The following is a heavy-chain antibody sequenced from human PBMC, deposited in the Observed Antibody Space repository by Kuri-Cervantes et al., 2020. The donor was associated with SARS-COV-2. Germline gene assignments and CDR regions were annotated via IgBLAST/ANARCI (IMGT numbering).Heavy chain of an antibody. CDR3: AREPLFSVVGATYYYYYDMDV. CDR2: IHTSGST. J-gene: IGHJ6*03. V-gene: IGHV4-4*07. Sequence: SETLSLTCTVSGGSITSYYWSWIRQPAGKGLEWIGRIHTSGSTNYHPSLKSRVTMPVDTSKNQFSLKLSSVTAADTAVYYCAREPLFSVVGATYYYYYDMDVWGKGTTVTVSS. D-gene: IGHD1-26*01. CDR1: GGSITSYY.